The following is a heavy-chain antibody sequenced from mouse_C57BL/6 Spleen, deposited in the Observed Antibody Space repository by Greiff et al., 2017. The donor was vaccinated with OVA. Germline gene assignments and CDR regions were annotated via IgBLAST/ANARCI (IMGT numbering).Heavy chain of an antibody. CDR1: GYSITSGYY. Sequence: EVQLQESGPGLVKPSQSLSLTCSVTGYSITSGYYWNWIRQFPGNKLEWMGYISYDGSNNYNPSLKNRISITRDTSKNQFFLKLNSVTTEDTATYYCARDPHYGSSHWYFDVWGTGTTVTVSS. CDR3: ARDPHYGSSHWYFDV. CDR2: ISYDGSN. D-gene: IGHD1-1*01. J-gene: IGHJ1*03. V-gene: IGHV3-6*01.